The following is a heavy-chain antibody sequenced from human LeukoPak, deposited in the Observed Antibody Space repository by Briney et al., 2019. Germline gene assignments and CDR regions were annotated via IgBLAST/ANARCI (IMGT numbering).Heavy chain of an antibody. D-gene: IGHD3-16*01. Sequence: PGGSLRLSCAASGFTFSSYSIHWVRQAPGKGLEWVSSISTGSSYIYYADSVEGRFTISRDNAKNSLHLQMNSLRVEDTAVYYCARDSRAVGDAFDIWGQGSMVTVSS. CDR3: ARDSRAVGDAFDI. J-gene: IGHJ3*02. V-gene: IGHV3-21*01. CDR2: ISTGSSYI. CDR1: GFTFSSYS.